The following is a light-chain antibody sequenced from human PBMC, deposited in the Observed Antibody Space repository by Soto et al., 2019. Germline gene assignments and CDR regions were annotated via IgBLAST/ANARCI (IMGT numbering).Light chain of an antibody. CDR2: GAS. J-gene: IGKJ4*01. CDR3: QQYGSSPLT. CDR1: QSISSNY. Sequence: EIVLTQSPGTLSLSPGERATLSCRASQSISSNYLAWYQHKPGQAPRLLMYGASSRATGIPDRFGGSGSGTDFTLTISRLEPEEFAVYYCQQYGSSPLTFGGGTKVEIK. V-gene: IGKV3-20*01.